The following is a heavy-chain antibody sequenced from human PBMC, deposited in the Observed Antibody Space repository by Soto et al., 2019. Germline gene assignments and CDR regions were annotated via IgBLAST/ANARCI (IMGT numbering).Heavy chain of an antibody. D-gene: IGHD6-13*01. Sequence: QVQLVQSGAEVKKPGASVKVSCKVSGYTLTELSMHWVRQAPGKGLEWMGGFDPEDGETIYAQKFQGRVTMTEDTSTDTAYMELSSLRSEDTAVYYCATYLGRYSSSWYYFDYWGQGTLVTVSS. CDR1: GYTLTELS. CDR3: ATYLGRYSSSWYYFDY. J-gene: IGHJ4*02. V-gene: IGHV1-24*01. CDR2: FDPEDGET.